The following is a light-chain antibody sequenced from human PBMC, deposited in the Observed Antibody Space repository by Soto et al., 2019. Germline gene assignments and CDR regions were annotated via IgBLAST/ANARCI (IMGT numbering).Light chain of an antibody. CDR2: YIS. CDR1: QSAGNF. CDR3: QQRSNWPPIT. Sequence: EIVMTQSPATLSVPPGETASLSCNASQSAGNFLAWYQQKPGQAPRLLIYYISTRATGIPARFSGSGSGTDFTLTISSLEPEDLAVYYGQQRSNWPPITFGQGTRLEIK. V-gene: IGKV3-11*01. J-gene: IGKJ5*01.